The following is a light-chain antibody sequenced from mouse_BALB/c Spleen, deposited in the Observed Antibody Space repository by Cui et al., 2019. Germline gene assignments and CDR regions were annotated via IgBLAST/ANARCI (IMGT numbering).Light chain of an antibody. J-gene: IGKJ5*01. CDR1: PSVSY. V-gene: IGKV4-57*01. CDR2: STS. CDR3: QQKSSNTPIT. Sequence: QIVPTQSPAMMSAAPGEKVPITRSSSPSVSYMLWFQTKPGTSPKLWIYSTSNLASGVPARFSGSGSGTSSSLTISRMEAEDAATYYCQQKSSNTPITFGAGTKLELK.